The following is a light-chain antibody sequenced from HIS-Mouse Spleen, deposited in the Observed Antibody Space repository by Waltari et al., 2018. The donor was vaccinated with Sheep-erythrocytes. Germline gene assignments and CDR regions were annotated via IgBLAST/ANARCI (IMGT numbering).Light chain of an antibody. CDR3: CSYAGSYNHV. CDR1: SSDLGGSNY. J-gene: IGLJ1*01. CDR2: DVS. Sequence: QSALTQPRSLAGSPRPSVPSSCTGTSSDLGGSNYVSWYQQPPGKAPKLMIYDVSKRPSGVPDRFSGSKSGNTASLTISGLQAEDEADYYCCSYAGSYNHVFATGTKVTVL. V-gene: IGLV2-11*01.